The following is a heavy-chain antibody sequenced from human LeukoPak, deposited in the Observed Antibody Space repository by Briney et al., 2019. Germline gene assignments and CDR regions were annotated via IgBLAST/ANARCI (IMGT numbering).Heavy chain of an antibody. V-gene: IGHV4-38-2*02. D-gene: IGHD6-13*01. J-gene: IGHJ6*03. CDR3: ARDIPPGIAPNNYMDV. CDR1: GYSISSGYY. Sequence: PSETLSLTCTVSGYSISSGYYWGWIRQPPGKGLEWIGSIYHSGSTYYNPSLKSRVTISVDTSKNQFSLKLSSVTAADTAVYYCARDIPPGIAPNNYMDVWGKGTTVTVSS. CDR2: IYHSGST.